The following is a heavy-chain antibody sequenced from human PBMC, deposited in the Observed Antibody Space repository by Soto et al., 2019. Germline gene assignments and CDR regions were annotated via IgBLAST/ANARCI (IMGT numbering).Heavy chain of an antibody. CDR3: VRAHRERNDLRGPYNFFWDV. CDR2: MNPNSGDT. V-gene: IGHV1-8*01. CDR1: GYTFPSYD. J-gene: IGHJ6*04. D-gene: IGHD3-3*01. Sequence: ASVKVSCKASGYTFPSYDINWVRQATGQGLEWMGWMNPNSGDTGYAQKFQGRVTMTMNTSISIAYMEVSSLRSEDTAVYYCVRAHRERNDLRGPYNFFWDVWGKGTTFPVPS.